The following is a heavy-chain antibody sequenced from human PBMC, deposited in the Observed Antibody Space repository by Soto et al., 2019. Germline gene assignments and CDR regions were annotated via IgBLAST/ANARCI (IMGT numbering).Heavy chain of an antibody. CDR3: ARDGKDGYNFYRY. D-gene: IGHD5-12*01. CDR2: IIPIFGTA. Sequence: SVKVSCKASGGTFSSYAISCVRQAPGQGLEWMGGIIPIFGTANYAQKFQGRVTITADKSTSTAYMELSSLRSEDTAVYYCARDGKDGYNFYRYWGQGTLVTVSS. V-gene: IGHV1-69*06. J-gene: IGHJ4*02. CDR1: GGTFSSYA.